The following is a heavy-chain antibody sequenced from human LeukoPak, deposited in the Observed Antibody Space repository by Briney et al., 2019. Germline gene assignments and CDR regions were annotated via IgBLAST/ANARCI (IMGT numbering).Heavy chain of an antibody. Sequence: SETLSLTCTVSGGSMNQYYWSWIRQPAGKGLEWIGRIYSTGTTYYKPSLKSRVTMSVDTSHNQFFLKLNSVTAADTAVYYCAREARSGYEGFWSDPWGQGTVVTVSS. D-gene: IGHD5-12*01. CDR2: IYSTGTT. CDR1: GGSMNQYY. V-gene: IGHV4-4*07. J-gene: IGHJ5*02. CDR3: AREARSGYEGFWSDP.